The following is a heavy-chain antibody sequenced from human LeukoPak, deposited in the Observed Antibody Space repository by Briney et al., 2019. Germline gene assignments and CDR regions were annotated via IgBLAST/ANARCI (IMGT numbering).Heavy chain of an antibody. Sequence: SQTLSLTCTVSGGSISSGSYYWSWIRQPDGKGLEWIGRIYTSGSTNYNPSLKSRVTISVDTSKNQFSLKLSSVTAADTAVYYCARGAYDFWSGYYTRAFDYWGQRTLVTVSS. D-gene: IGHD3-3*01. J-gene: IGHJ4*02. CDR3: ARGAYDFWSGYYTRAFDY. CDR1: GGSISSGSYY. CDR2: IYTSGST. V-gene: IGHV4-61*02.